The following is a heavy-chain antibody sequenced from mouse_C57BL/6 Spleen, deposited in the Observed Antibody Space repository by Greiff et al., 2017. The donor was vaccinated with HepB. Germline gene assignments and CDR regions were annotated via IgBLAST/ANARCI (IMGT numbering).Heavy chain of an antibody. CDR1: GYTFTDYY. J-gene: IGHJ3*01. CDR3: ARDRPFAY. Sequence: EVQLQQSGPELEKPGASVKISCKASGYTFTDYYMNWVKQSHGKSLEWIGDINPNNGGTSYNQKFKGKATLTVDKSSSTAYMELRSLTSEDSAVYYCARDRPFAYWGQGTLVTVSA. CDR2: INPNNGGT. V-gene: IGHV1-26*01.